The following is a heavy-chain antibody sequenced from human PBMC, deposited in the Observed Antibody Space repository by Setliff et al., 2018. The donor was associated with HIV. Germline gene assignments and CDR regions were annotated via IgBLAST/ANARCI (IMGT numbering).Heavy chain of an antibody. J-gene: IGHJ2*01. CDR2: VTVNGAT. Sequence: SETLSLTCTVSGDSMTSGSYHWTWIRQPAGKRLEWIGRVTVNGATEYNPSLQSRVTISVDTSENQFSLKVTSVTAADTATYYCSRGPPFDRWGRGTLVTVSS. V-gene: IGHV4-61*02. CDR1: GDSMTSGSYH. CDR3: SRGPPFDR.